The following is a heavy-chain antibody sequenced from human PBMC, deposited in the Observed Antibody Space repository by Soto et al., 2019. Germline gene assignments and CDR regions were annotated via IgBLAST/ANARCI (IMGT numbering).Heavy chain of an antibody. CDR2: INSDGSIT. V-gene: IGHV3-74*01. J-gene: IGHJ4*02. CDR3: ATLGGTYLDY. D-gene: IGHD1-26*01. Sequence: PGGSLRLSCAASAFAFSDHWMHWVRQAPGEGLVWVSRINSDGSITNYADSVKGRFTISRDNAKNTLYLQMNSLRAEDTAVYYCATLGGTYLDYWGQGNLVTVSS. CDR1: AFAFSDHW.